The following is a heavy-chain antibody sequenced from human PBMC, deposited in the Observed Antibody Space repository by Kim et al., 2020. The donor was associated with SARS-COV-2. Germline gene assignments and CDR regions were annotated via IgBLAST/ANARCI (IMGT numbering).Heavy chain of an antibody. CDR3: ARGFTMVRGVTTYFDY. J-gene: IGHJ4*02. V-gene: IGHV4-34*01. CDR1: GGSFSGYY. D-gene: IGHD3-10*01. Sequence: SETLSLTCAVYGGSFSGYYWSWIRQPPGKGLEWIGEINHSGSTNYNPSLKSRVTISVDTSKNQFSLKLSSVTAADTAVYYCARGFTMVRGVTTYFDYWGQGTLVTVSS. CDR2: INHSGST.